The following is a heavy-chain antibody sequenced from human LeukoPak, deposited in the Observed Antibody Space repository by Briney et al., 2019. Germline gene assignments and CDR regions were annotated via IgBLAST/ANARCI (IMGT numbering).Heavy chain of an antibody. CDR1: GFTFSSYS. CDR3: ARDPAKFWSGHDY. CDR2: ISSSSSYI. J-gene: IGHJ4*02. D-gene: IGHD3-3*01. V-gene: IGHV3-21*01. Sequence: GGSLRLSCAASGFTFSSYSMNWVRQAPGKGLEWVSSISSSSSYIYYADSVKGRFTISRDNSKNTLYVQMNSLRAEDTAVYYCARDPAKFWSGHDYWGQGTLVTVSS.